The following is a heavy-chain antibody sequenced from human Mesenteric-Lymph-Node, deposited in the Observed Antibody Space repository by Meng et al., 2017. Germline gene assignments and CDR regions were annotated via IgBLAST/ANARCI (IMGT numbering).Heavy chain of an antibody. CDR3: ARGGVVTALKKSFDY. D-gene: IGHD2-21*02. J-gene: IGHJ4*02. Sequence: QVQLGQFGAEGKKPGSSVKVSCKASGGTFSSYAISWVRQAPGQGLEWMGGIIPIFGTANYAQKFQGRVTITADGSTSTAYMELSSLRSEDTAVYYCARGGVVTALKKSFDYWGQGTLVTVSS. CDR2: IIPIFGTA. CDR1: GGTFSSYA. V-gene: IGHV1-69*01.